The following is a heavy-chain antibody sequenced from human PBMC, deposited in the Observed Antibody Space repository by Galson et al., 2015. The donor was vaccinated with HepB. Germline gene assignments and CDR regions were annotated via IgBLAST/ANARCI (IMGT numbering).Heavy chain of an antibody. D-gene: IGHD2-8*01. CDR2: INSDGSST. CDR3: AGDFVLMGGKYYYGMDV. CDR1: GFTVSSYW. Sequence: SLRLSCAASGFTVSSYWMHWVRQAPGEGLVWVSRINSDGSSTSYADSVKGRFTISRDNAKNTLYLQMNSLRAEDTAVYYCAGDFVLMGGKYYYGMDVWGQGTTVTVSS. J-gene: IGHJ6*02. V-gene: IGHV3-74*01.